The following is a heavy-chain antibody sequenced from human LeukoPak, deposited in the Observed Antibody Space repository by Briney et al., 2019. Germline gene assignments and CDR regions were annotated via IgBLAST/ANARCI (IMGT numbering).Heavy chain of an antibody. Sequence: HWASVKVSCKPSGYTFTDYYMHWVRQAPGQGLEWMGWINPNSGGTNYAQKFQGRVTMTRDTSISTAYMELSSLRSEDMAVYYCARARYETRIWPKSRYDYYHYMDVWGKGTTVTVSS. CDR3: ARARYETRIWPKSRYDYYHYMDV. CDR2: INPNSGGT. D-gene: IGHD3-3*01. J-gene: IGHJ6*03. CDR1: GYTFTDYY. V-gene: IGHV1-2*02.